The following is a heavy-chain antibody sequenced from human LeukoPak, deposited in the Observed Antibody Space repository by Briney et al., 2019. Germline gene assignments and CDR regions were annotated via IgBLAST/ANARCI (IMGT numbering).Heavy chain of an antibody. CDR1: GFTFSSYR. Sequence: PGGSLRLSCAASGFTFSSYRMSWVRQAPGKGLEWVANINKNGSEKYYVDSVKGRFTISRDNAKNSLYLQMNRLRAEETAVYYCVRVRNCSVVICYSGYYYSYMDVSGKGTTFSLSS. J-gene: IGHJ6*03. V-gene: IGHV3-7*01. D-gene: IGHD2-15*01. CDR3: VRVRNCSVVICYSGYYYSYMDV. CDR2: INKNGSEK.